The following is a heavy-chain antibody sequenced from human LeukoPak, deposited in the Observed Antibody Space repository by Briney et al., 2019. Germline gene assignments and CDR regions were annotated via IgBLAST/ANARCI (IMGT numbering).Heavy chain of an antibody. Sequence: SETLSPTCTVSGGSISSYYWSWIRQPPGKGLEWIGYIYYSGSTYYNPSLKSRVTISVDTSKNQFSLKLSSVTAADTAVYYCASTPLGIAAAGNAFDIWGQGTMVTVSS. J-gene: IGHJ3*02. V-gene: IGHV4-59*06. D-gene: IGHD6-13*01. CDR1: GGSISSYY. CDR2: IYYSGST. CDR3: ASTPLGIAAAGNAFDI.